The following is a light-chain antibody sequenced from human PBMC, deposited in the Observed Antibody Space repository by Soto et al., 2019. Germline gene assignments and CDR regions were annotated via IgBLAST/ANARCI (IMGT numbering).Light chain of an antibody. J-gene: IGLJ1*01. V-gene: IGLV2-11*01. Sequence: QSVLTQPRSVSGSPGQSVTISCTGTSSDVGSYNYVSWYQQHPGKAPKLMIYEVSYRPSGVPDRFSGSKSGNTASLTISGLQAEDDGDYYCCSYAGRYTWVFGTGTKVTVL. CDR3: CSYAGRYTWV. CDR1: SSDVGSYNY. CDR2: EVS.